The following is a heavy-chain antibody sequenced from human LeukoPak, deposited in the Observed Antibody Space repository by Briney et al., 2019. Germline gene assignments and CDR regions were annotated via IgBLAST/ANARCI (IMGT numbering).Heavy chain of an antibody. J-gene: IGHJ6*04. CDR3: ARDIVVVPAAMPFYGMDV. D-gene: IGHD2-2*01. Sequence: ASVKVSCKASGYTFTSYAMHWVRQAPGQRLEWMGWINARNGNTKYSQKFQGRVTITRDTSASTAYMELSSLRSEDTAVYYCARDIVVVPAAMPFYGMDVWGKGTTVTVSS. CDR2: INARNGNT. CDR1: GYTFTSYA. V-gene: IGHV1-3*01.